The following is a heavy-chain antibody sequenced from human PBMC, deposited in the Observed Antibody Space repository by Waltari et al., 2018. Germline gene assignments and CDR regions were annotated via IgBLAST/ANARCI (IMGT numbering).Heavy chain of an antibody. CDR2: IRYDGSNK. CDR3: AKDPSSGWPVGVIDY. CDR1: GFTFSSDR. J-gene: IGHJ4*02. V-gene: IGHV3-30*02. Sequence: QVQLVESGGGVVQPGGSLRLSCAASGFTFSSDRMHWVRQAPGKGLEWVAFIRYDGSNKYYADSVTGRFTISRDNSKNTLYLQMTSLRAEDTAVYYCAKDPSSGWPVGVIDYWGQGTLVTVSS. D-gene: IGHD6-19*01.